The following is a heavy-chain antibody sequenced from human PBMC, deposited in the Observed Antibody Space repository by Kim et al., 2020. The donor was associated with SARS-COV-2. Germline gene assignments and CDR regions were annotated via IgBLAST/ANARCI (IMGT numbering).Heavy chain of an antibody. J-gene: IGHJ4*02. Sequence: EGGTTDYAAPVKGRFTISRDDSKNTLFLQMNSLKTEDTAVYYCTINLGTYWGQGTLVSVSS. CDR3: TINLGTY. CDR2: EGGTT. V-gene: IGHV3-15*01.